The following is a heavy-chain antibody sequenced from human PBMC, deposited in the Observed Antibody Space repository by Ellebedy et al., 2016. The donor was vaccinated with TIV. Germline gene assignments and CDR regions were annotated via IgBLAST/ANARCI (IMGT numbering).Heavy chain of an antibody. D-gene: IGHD3-22*01. V-gene: IGHV1-46*01. CDR3: AREYYYDKTDGWFDP. Sequence: AASVKVSCKVSGYTLTELSMHWVRQAPGQGLEWMGIINPSGGSTSYAQKFQGRVTMTRDTSTSTVYMELSSLRSEDTAVYYCAREYYYDKTDGWFDPWGQGTLVTVSS. CDR2: INPSGGST. CDR1: GYTLTELS. J-gene: IGHJ5*02.